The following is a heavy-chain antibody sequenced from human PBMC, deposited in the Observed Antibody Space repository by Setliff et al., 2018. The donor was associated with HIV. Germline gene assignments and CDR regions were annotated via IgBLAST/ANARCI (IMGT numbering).Heavy chain of an antibody. CDR2: ISTYSDER. Sequence: GASVKVSCKPSGYTFTTYGLSWVRQAPGQGLEWMGWISTYSDERSYAQNLQGRVTMTTDTSTSTAYMELRILRFDDTAVYYCARDVEHMMDVWGQGTTVTVSS. CDR3: ARDVEHMMDV. V-gene: IGHV1-18*01. CDR1: GYTFTTYG. J-gene: IGHJ6*02.